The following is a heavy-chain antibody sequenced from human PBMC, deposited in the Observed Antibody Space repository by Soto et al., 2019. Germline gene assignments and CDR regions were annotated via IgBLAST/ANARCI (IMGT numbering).Heavy chain of an antibody. CDR1: GLLFTNFG. D-gene: IGHD5-12*01. CDR3: ALYSGYDWGRCPFDF. V-gene: IGHV3-30*03. J-gene: IGHJ4*02. CDR2: ISFDGGEK. Sequence: VQLVESGGGAVQPGKSLTVSCTASGLLFTNFGMHWVRQAPGKGLEWVAVISFDGGEKYYGDSVKGRFIISRDDSQNTVYIQMNNLRVEDTAVYSCALYSGYDWGRCPFDFWGQGTLVTVSS.